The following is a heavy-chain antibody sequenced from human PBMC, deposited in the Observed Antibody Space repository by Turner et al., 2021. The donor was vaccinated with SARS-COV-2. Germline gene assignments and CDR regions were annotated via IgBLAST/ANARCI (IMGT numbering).Heavy chain of an antibody. D-gene: IGHD3-22*01. CDR3: ARGGLYYYDSSAYYGDAFDI. CDR2: INPNSGGT. J-gene: IGHJ3*02. CDR1: GYTFTGYY. V-gene: IGHV1-2*02. Sequence: QVQLVQSGAEVKKPGASVKVSCKASGYTFTGYYMHWVRQAPGKGLEWMGWINPNSGGTNYAQNFQGRVTMTRDTSISTAYMELSRLRSDDTAVYYCARGGLYYYDSSAYYGDAFDIWGQGTMVTVSS.